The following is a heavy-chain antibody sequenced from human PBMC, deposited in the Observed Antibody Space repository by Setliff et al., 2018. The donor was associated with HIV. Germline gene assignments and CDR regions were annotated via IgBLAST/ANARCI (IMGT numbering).Heavy chain of an antibody. D-gene: IGHD3-3*01. Sequence: ETLSLTCAVYGGSFSAYHWSWIRQTPGKGLEWLGEINHSGSTAYNLALESRVSMSIDTSKNQLSLKLTSVTAADTAIYYCARGRDYTGSWFRPFYLDFWGHGNLVTVSS. CDR3: ARGRDYTGSWFRPFYLDF. CDR1: GGSFSAYH. V-gene: IGHV4-34*01. J-gene: IGHJ4*01. CDR2: INHSGST.